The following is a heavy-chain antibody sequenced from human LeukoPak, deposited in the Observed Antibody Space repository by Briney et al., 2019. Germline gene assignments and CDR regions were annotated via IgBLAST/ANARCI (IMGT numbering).Heavy chain of an antibody. V-gene: IGHV3-74*01. J-gene: IGHJ4*02. CDR1: GFTFSSYW. CDR2: INSDESST. D-gene: IGHD3-22*01. CDR3: ARVHGSGYYFSDY. Sequence: GGSLRLSCAASGFTFSSYWMYWVRQAPGKGLVWVSRINSDESSTSCADSVKGRFTISRDNAKNSLFLQMNSLRAEDTAVYYCARVHGSGYYFSDYWGQGTLVTVSS.